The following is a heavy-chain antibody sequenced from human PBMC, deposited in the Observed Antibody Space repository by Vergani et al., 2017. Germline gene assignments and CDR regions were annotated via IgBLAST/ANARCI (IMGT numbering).Heavy chain of an antibody. CDR2: ISGSGGST. V-gene: IGHV3-11*01. J-gene: IGHJ6*03. CDR3: ARDAVPWPSYYYYYMDV. Sequence: APGKGLEWVSAISGSGGSTYYADSVKGRFTISRDNAKNSLYLQMNSLRAEDTAVYYCARDAVPWPSYYYYYMDVWGKGTTVTVSS. D-gene: IGHD5-12*01.